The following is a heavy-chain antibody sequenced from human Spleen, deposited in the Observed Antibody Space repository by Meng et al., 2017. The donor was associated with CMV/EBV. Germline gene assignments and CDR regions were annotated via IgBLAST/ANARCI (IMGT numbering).Heavy chain of an antibody. CDR3: ARDRRGFGDFFGSDP. Sequence: GESLKISCEASGFTFTYYAVHWVRQAPGKGPEWVATISKYGDDKSYADSVKGRFTISRDNAKNSLYLQMNSLRVEDTAVYYCARDRRGFGDFFGSDPWGQGTLVTVS. D-gene: IGHD3-10*01. CDR1: GFTFTYYA. V-gene: IGHV3-30*04. J-gene: IGHJ5*02. CDR2: ISKYGDDK.